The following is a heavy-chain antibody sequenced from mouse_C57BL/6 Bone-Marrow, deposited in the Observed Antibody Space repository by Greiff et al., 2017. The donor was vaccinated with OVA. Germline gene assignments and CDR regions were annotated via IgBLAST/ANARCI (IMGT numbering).Heavy chain of an antibody. J-gene: IGHJ3*01. V-gene: IGHV1-19*01. CDR1: GYTFTDYY. D-gene: IGHD1-1*01. Sequence: VQLQQPGAELVKPGASVKMSCKASGYTFTDYYMNWVKQSHGKSLEWIGVINPYNGGTSYNQKFKGKATLTVDKSSSTAYMELNSLASEDSAVDYWARLGNYVAYWGQGTTVTVS. CDR2: INPYNGGT. CDR3: ARLGNYVAY.